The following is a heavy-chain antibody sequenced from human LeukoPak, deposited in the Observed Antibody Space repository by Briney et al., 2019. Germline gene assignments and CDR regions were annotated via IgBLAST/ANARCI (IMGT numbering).Heavy chain of an antibody. J-gene: IGHJ4*02. Sequence: GGSLRLSCAASGFTFSSYSINWVRQAPGKGLEWVSSISSSSSYIYYADSVKGRFTISRDNAKNSLYLQMNSLRAEDTAVYYCARSSGWFTRTFDYWGQGTLVTVSS. D-gene: IGHD6-19*01. CDR3: ARSSGWFTRTFDY. CDR1: GFTFSSYS. CDR2: ISSSSSYI. V-gene: IGHV3-21*01.